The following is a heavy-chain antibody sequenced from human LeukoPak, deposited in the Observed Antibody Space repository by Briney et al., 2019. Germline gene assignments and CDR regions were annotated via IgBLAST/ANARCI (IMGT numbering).Heavy chain of an antibody. D-gene: IGHD2/OR15-2a*01. Sequence: PGGSLTLSCAASGNYWMHWVRQVPGQGLVWVSHINSDASWTSYADSVKGRFTISKDNAKNTVYLQMNSLRAEDTAVYYCVSFYETYWGRGTLVTVSS. CDR3: VSFYETY. J-gene: IGHJ4*02. CDR2: INSDASWT. CDR1: GNYW. V-gene: IGHV3-74*01.